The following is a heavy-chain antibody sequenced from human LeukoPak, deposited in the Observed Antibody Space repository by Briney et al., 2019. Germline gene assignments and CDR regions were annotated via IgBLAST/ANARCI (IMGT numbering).Heavy chain of an antibody. J-gene: IGHJ6*02. CDR3: ATFTNYYYGMDV. V-gene: IGHV4-59*01. CDR1: GGSISSYY. CDR2: IYYSGST. Sequence: PSETLSLTCTVSGGSISSYYWSWIRQPPGKGLEWIGYIYYSGSTNYNPSLKGRVTISVDTSKNQFSLKLSSVTAADTAVYYCATFTNYYYGMDVWGQGTTVTVSS.